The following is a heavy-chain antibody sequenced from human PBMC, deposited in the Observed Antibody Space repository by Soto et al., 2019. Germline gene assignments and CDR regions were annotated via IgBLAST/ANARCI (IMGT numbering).Heavy chain of an antibody. CDR2: MNPNSGNT. V-gene: IGHV1-8*01. D-gene: IGHD3-3*01. CDR1: GYTFTSYD. CDR3: ARETDFWSGYYNYYYMDV. J-gene: IGHJ6*03. Sequence: GASVKASCKASGYTFTSYDINWVRQATGQGLEWMGWMNPNSGNTGYAQKFQGRVTMTRNTSISTAYMELSSLRSEDTAVYYCARETDFWSGYYNYYYMDVWGKGTTVTVSS.